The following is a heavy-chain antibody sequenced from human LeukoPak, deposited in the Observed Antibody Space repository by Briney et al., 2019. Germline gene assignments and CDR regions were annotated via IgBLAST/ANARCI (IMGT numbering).Heavy chain of an antibody. Sequence: SETLSLTCPVSGGSISSGGYYWSWIRQHPGKGLEWIGYIYYSGSTYYNPSLKSRVTISVDTSKNQFSLKLSSVTAADTAVYYCARSYDILTGYYIVDPWGQGTLVTVSS. CDR1: GGSISSGGYY. CDR2: IYYSGST. CDR3: ARSYDILTGYYIVDP. V-gene: IGHV4-31*03. J-gene: IGHJ5*02. D-gene: IGHD3-9*01.